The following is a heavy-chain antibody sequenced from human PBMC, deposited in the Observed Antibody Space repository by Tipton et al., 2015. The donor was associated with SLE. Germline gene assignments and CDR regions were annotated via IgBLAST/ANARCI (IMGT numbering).Heavy chain of an antibody. Sequence: QVQSGTEVKKPGASVKVSCKASGYTFSGYYMHWVRQAPGQGLEWMGWINPKGGDTNYAQKFQGRVTMTRDTSISTAYMELTRLRSDDTAAYYCARMSLNWASEDFGFDIWAQGIMVTVSP. CDR2: INPKGGDT. CDR3: ARMSLNWASEDFGFDI. J-gene: IGHJ3*02. V-gene: IGHV1-2*02. CDR1: GYTFSGYY. D-gene: IGHD7-27*01.